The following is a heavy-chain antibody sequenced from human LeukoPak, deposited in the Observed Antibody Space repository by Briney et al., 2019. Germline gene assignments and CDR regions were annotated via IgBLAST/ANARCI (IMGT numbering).Heavy chain of an antibody. CDR3: ARDIGPYDSSGYYDAFDI. J-gene: IGHJ3*02. V-gene: IGHV3-7*01. D-gene: IGHD3-22*01. CDR2: INQDGSEK. Sequence: GGSLRLSCAASGFTFGSDWMTWVRQAPGKGLEWVANINQDGSEKYYVDSVKGRFTISRDNAKNSLYLQMNSLRAGDTAVYYCARDIGPYDSSGYYDAFDIWGQGTMVTVSS. CDR1: GFTFGSDW.